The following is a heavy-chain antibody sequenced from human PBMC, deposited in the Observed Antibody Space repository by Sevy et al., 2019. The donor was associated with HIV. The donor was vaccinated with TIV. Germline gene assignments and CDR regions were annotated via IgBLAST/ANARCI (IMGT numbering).Heavy chain of an antibody. CDR1: GGTFSSYA. J-gene: IGHJ6*02. Sequence: ASVKVSCKASGGTFSSYAISWVRQAPGQGLEWMGGIIPIFGTANYAQKFQGRVTITADESTSTAYMELSSLRSEDTAVYYCAREPLYCSSTSCYYYYGMDVWGQGTTVTVSS. CDR2: IIPIFGTA. V-gene: IGHV1-69*13. D-gene: IGHD2-2*01. CDR3: AREPLYCSSTSCYYYYGMDV.